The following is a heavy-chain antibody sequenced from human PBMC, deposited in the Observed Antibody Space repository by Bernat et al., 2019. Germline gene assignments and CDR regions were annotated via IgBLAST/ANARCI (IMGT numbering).Heavy chain of an antibody. D-gene: IGHD4-17*01. J-gene: IGHJ4*02. CDR2: ISAYNGNT. V-gene: IGHV1-18*01. Sequence: QVQLVQSGAEVKKPGASVKVSCKASGYSFSSYGLSWVRQAPGQGLEWMGWISAYNGNTNYAQKLQGRVTMTTDTSTSTAYMELRRLRSDDTAVYYCAREKMTTVSRGVAYWGKGPLVTVSS. CDR3: AREKMTTVSRGVAY. CDR1: GYSFSSYG.